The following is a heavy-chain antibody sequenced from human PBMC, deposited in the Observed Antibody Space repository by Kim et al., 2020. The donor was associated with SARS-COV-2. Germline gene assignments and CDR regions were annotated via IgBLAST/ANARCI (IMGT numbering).Heavy chain of an antibody. J-gene: IGHJ4*02. Sequence: NSHPSLMSRVTISVDTSKNQFSLKLISVTAADTAVYYCARDYYDSSGIDYWGQGTLVTVSS. CDR3: ARDYYDSSGIDY. V-gene: IGHV4-59*01. D-gene: IGHD3-22*01.